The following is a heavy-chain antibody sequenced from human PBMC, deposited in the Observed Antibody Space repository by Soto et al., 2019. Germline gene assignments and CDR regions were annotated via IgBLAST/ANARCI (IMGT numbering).Heavy chain of an antibody. V-gene: IGHV4-34*09. Sequence: TLSLNCAVYGGSLSGYYWSWIRQHPGKGLEWIGEINHSGSTNYNPSLKSRVTISVDTSKNQFSLKLSSVTAADTAVYYCARLNLYQLPQYYYYYYYMDVWGKGTTVTAP. CDR1: GGSLSGYY. D-gene: IGHD2-2*01. CDR3: ARLNLYQLPQYYYYYYYMDV. J-gene: IGHJ6*03. CDR2: INHSGST.